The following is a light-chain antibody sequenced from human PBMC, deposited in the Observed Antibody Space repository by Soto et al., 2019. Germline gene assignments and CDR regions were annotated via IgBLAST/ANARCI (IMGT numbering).Light chain of an antibody. CDR3: QQYGSSPLYT. V-gene: IGKV3-20*01. Sequence: EGVLTQSPGTLSLSPGERVTLSCRASQRVSSRYLAWYQQKPGQAPRLLIYGTSTRATGVPDRFSGSGSGTDFTLTISRLEPEDFAVSYCQQYGSSPLYTFGQGTKLEIK. CDR2: GTS. J-gene: IGKJ2*01. CDR1: QRVSSRY.